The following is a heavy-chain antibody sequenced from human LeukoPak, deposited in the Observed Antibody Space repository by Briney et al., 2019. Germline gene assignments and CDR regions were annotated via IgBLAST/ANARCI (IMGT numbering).Heavy chain of an antibody. CDR2: TYYRSKWYN. CDR1: GDSVSSNSAA. Sequence: SQTLSLTCAISGDSVSSNSAAWNWIRQSPSRGLEWLGRTYYRSKWYNDYAVSVKSRITINPDTSKNQFSLQLNSVTPEDTAVYYCAREAPSNSSGWYHFDYWGQGTLVTVSS. J-gene: IGHJ4*02. CDR3: AREAPSNSSGWYHFDY. D-gene: IGHD6-19*01. V-gene: IGHV6-1*01.